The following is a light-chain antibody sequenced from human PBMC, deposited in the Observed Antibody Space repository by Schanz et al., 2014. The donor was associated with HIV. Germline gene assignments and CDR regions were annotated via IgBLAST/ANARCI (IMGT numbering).Light chain of an antibody. Sequence: QSVLTQPPSVSAAPGQKVTIACSGSAYNIGQNFVSWYQHLPGTAPKLLIYDNHERPSEIPDRFSASKTVTSATLGITGLQTGDEADYYCGTWDSSLSAGYVIFGGGTKLTVL. CDR2: DNH. CDR1: AYNIGQNF. V-gene: IGLV1-51*01. CDR3: GTWDSSLSAGYVI. J-gene: IGLJ2*01.